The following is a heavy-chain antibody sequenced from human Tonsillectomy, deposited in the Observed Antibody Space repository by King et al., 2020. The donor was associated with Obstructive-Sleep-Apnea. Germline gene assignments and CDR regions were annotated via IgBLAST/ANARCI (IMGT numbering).Heavy chain of an antibody. CDR1: GGSISSYY. D-gene: IGHD3-22*01. CDR3: ARDYYDSSGYVDAFDI. V-gene: IGHV4-59*01. Sequence: QLQESGPGLVKPSETLSLTCTVSGGSISSYYWSWIRQPPGKGLEWIGYIYYSGSTNYNPSLKSRVTISVDTSKNQFSLKLSSVTAADTAVYYCARDYYDSSGYVDAFDIWGQGTMVTVSS. J-gene: IGHJ3*02. CDR2: IYYSGST.